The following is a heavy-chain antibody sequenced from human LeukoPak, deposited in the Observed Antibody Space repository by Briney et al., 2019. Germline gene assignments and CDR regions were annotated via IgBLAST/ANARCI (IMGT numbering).Heavy chain of an antibody. V-gene: IGHV3-9*01. J-gene: IGHJ5*02. CDR1: GFTFDDYA. D-gene: IGHD3-9*01. CDR2: ISWNSGSI. CDR3: AKETYDILTGYWA. Sequence: PGGSLRLSCAASGFTFDDYAMHWVRQAPRKGLEWVSGISWNSGSIGYADSVKGRFTISRDNAKNSLYLQMNSLRAEDTALYYCAKETYDILTGYWAWGQGTLVTVSS.